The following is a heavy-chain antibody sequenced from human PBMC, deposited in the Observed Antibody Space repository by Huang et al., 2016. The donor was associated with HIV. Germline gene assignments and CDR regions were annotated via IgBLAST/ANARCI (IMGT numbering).Heavy chain of an antibody. J-gene: IGHJ4*02. CDR3: AKGGSAAAVLDF. CDR1: GFTFSSYG. CDR2: ISYDGKTK. D-gene: IGHD6-13*01. Sequence: AASGFTFSSYGMHWVRQAPGKGLGGVAVISYDGKTKYYADSVKGRFSISRDNSKTTVYLQLNSLRVEDTAVYYCAKGGSAAAVLDFWGQGTLVTVSS. V-gene: IGHV3-30*18.